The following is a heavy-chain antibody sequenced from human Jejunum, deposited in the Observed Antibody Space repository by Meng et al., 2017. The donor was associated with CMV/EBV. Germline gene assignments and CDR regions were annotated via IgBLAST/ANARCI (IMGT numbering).Heavy chain of an antibody. CDR1: TSYG. D-gene: IGHD3-22*01. CDR3: ARYHYYDSSGYLKVHLDY. J-gene: IGHJ4*02. CDR2: MSAYNGNT. V-gene: IGHV1-18*01. Sequence: TSYGISWLGQAPGQGLEWMGWMSAYNGNTNDAQKLQSRVTMTRDASTSTAYIELRSLRSDDTAVYYCARYHYYDSSGYLKVHLDYWGQGTLVTVSS.